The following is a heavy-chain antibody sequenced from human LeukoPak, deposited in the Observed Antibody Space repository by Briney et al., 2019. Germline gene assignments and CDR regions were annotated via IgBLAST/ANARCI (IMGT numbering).Heavy chain of an antibody. CDR2: ISYGGSNK. J-gene: IGHJ4*02. CDR3: ARDGAVLTGYYDY. Sequence: GGFLRLSCVASGFTFSTYGMHWVRQTPGKGLEWVTLISYGGSNKYYADSVKGRFTISRDNSENTLYLQMNSLRAEDTAVYYCARDGAVLTGYYDYWGQGTLVTVSS. CDR1: GFTFSTYG. D-gene: IGHD3-9*01. V-gene: IGHV3-30*03.